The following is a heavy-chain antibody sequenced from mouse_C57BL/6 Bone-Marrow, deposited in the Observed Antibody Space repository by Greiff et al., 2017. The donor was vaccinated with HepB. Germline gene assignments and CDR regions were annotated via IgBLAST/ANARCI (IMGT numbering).Heavy chain of an antibody. CDR2: IYPSDSET. D-gene: IGHD2-1*01. V-gene: IGHV1-61*01. Sequence: VQLQQPGAELVRPGSSVKLSCKASGYTFTSYWMDWVKQRPGQGLEWIGNIYPSDSETHYNQKFKDKATLTVDKSSSTAYMPLSSLTSEDSAVYYCARWSLLAMDYWGQGTSVTVSS. J-gene: IGHJ4*01. CDR3: ARWSLLAMDY. CDR1: GYTFTSYW.